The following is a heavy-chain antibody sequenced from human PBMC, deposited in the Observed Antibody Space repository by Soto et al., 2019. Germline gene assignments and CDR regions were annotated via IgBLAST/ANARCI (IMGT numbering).Heavy chain of an antibody. V-gene: IGHV4-61*01. D-gene: IGHD2-2*01. Sequence: QVQLQESGPGLVKPSETLSLTCTVSGGSVSSGSYNWSWIRQPHGKGLEWIGYYSYSGSTTYTPSLRSRVTISVDTSKNQFSLKQRSVTAANTAVYYCARGIEGGYQFRYYYGRDVWCQGTTVTVSS. J-gene: IGHJ6*02. CDR3: ARGIEGGYQFRYYYGRDV. CDR1: GGSVSSGSYN. CDR2: YSYSGST.